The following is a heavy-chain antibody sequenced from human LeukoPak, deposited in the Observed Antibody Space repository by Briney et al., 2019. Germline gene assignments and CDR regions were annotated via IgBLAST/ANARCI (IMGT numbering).Heavy chain of an antibody. Sequence: GGSLRLSCAASGFTFSSYWMSWVRQALGKGLEWVANIKKDGSEKYYVDSVKGRFTISRDNAKKSLYLQMNSLGAEDTAVYYCARHLSGITGYTYGRGIDYWGQGTLLSVSS. V-gene: IGHV3-7*01. J-gene: IGHJ4*02. CDR2: IKKDGSEK. CDR1: GFTFSSYW. D-gene: IGHD5-18*01. CDR3: ARHLSGITGYTYGRGIDY.